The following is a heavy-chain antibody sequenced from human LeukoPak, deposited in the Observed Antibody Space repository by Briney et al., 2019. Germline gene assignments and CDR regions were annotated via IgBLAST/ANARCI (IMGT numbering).Heavy chain of an antibody. V-gene: IGHV4-59*10. CDR1: GASISNSH. Sequence: PETLSLTCDVSGASISNSHWTWIRQPAGKGLEWIGRIDGSGNTIYSPSLKNRVTMSVDTSKKEFSLKLGSVTAADTAFYYCARWCSSSSCYGGYDYWGQGTPVTVSS. CDR3: ARWCSSSSCYGGYDY. J-gene: IGHJ4*02. CDR2: IDGSGNT. D-gene: IGHD2-2*01.